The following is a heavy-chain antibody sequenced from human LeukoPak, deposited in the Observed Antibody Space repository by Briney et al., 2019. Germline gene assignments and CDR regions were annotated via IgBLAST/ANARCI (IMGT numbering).Heavy chain of an antibody. Sequence: ASVKVSCKASGGTFSSYAISWVRQAPGQGPEWMGGIIPIFGTANYAQKFQGRVTITADESTSTAYMELSSLRSEDTAVYYCARERSHVDILTGYYTYYYYYGMDVWGKGTTVTVSS. D-gene: IGHD3-9*01. CDR1: GGTFSSYA. CDR3: ARERSHVDILTGYYTYYYYYGMDV. CDR2: IIPIFGTA. V-gene: IGHV1-69*13. J-gene: IGHJ6*04.